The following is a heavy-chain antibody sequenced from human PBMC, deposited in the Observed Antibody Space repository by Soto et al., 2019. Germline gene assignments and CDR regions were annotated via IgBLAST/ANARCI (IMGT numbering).Heavy chain of an antibody. CDR2: ISPYNDYT. Sequence: QVQLVQSAAEVKKPGASVKVTCKASGYTIIRYGITWVRQAPGQGLEWVGWISPYNDYTEYAQKFHGRVTMTTDTSSRTVTMALRGLRSDDTAVYYCARGGYYDNFWKKLNYYGLDVWGQGTTVTVSS. V-gene: IGHV1-18*01. CDR3: ARGGYYDNFWKKLNYYGLDV. J-gene: IGHJ6*02. CDR1: GYTIIRYG. D-gene: IGHD3-16*01.